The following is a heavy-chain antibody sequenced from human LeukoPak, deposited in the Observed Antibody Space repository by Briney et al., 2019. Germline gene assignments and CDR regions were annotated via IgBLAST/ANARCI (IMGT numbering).Heavy chain of an antibody. CDR3: AKYVPPTTVATRYFDY. J-gene: IGHJ4*02. CDR1: GFTFSNYA. V-gene: IGHV3-23*01. Sequence: GGSLRLSCAVSGFTFSNYAMTWVRQAPGKGLEWVPVIAAGGGGIQYADSVKGRFTISRDNSKNTLYLQMNSLRAEDTAVYYCAKYVPPTTVATRYFDYWGQGTLVTVSS. CDR2: IAAGGGGI. D-gene: IGHD4-23*01.